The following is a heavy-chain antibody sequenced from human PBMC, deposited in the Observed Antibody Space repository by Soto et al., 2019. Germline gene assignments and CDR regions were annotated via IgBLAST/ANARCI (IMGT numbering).Heavy chain of an antibody. Sequence: QVQLVQSGAEVKKPGSSVKVSCKASGGTFSSYAISWVRQAPGQGLEWMGGIIPIFGTATYAQKFQGRVTITADESTSTAYLELSSLSCEDTAVYYCAGYCSSTSCYPDYYYYGMDVWGQGTTVTVSS. CDR3: AGYCSSTSCYPDYYYYGMDV. V-gene: IGHV1-69*01. J-gene: IGHJ6*02. CDR1: GGTFSSYA. CDR2: IIPIFGTA. D-gene: IGHD2-2*01.